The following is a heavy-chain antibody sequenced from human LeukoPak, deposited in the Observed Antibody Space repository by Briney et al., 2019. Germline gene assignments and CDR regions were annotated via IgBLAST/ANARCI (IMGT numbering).Heavy chain of an antibody. V-gene: IGHV3-30*18. CDR3: AKDLRTLLRYFDWLCDY. J-gene: IGHJ4*02. CDR2: ISYDGSNK. D-gene: IGHD3-9*01. CDR1: GFTFSSYG. Sequence: GGSLRLSCAASGFTFSSYGMHWVRQAPGKGLEWVAVISYDGSNKYYADSVKGRFTISRDNSKNTLYLQMNSLRAEDTAVYYCAKDLRTLLRYFDWLCDYWGQGTLVTVSS.